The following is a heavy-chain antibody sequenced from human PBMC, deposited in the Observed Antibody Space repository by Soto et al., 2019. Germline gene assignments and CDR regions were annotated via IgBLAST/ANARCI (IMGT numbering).Heavy chain of an antibody. CDR3: AKDRRAGGNSAFYFDF. CDR2: ISATGGGT. CDR1: GFKFSKYA. V-gene: IGHV3-23*01. D-gene: IGHD3-16*01. Sequence: GGSLRLSCAASGFKFSKYAMSWVRQAPGKGLEWVSLISATGGGTYYADPVKGRFTISRDNSHNTLYLQVHSLTAEDTAVYYCAKDRRAGGNSAFYFDFWGQGAQVTVSS. J-gene: IGHJ4*02.